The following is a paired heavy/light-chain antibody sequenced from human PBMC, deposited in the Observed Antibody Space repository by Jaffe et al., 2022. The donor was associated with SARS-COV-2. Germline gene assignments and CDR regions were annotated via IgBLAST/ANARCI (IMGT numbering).Light chain of an antibody. CDR2: GAS. CDR3: QQTHTFPFLT. CDR1: QGVSRW. J-gene: IGKJ4*01. V-gene: IGKV1D-12*01. Sequence: DIQMTQSPSSVSASVGDRVTITCRASQGVSRWLAWYQQKPGKAPKLLIYGASSLQSGVPSRFSGTGSGTDFTLTISSLQPEDFATYFCQQTHTFPFLTFGGGTKVEIK.
Heavy chain of an antibody. J-gene: IGHJ4*02. D-gene: IGHD6-19*01. V-gene: IGHV3-53*01. CDR1: EFTVATNY. CDR3: ASIGISGWYFDY. CDR2: IYSGGET. Sequence: EVRLVESGGDLIQPGGSLRLSCAASEFTVATNYMSWVRQAPGKGLEWVSLIYSGGETYYTDSVKGRFTISRDDSKNTVFLQMNSLRAEDTAVYFCASIGISGWYFDYWGQGTLVTVSS.